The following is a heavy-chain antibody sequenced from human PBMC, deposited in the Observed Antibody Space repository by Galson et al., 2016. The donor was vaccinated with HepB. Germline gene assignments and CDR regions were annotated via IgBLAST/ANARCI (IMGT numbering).Heavy chain of an antibody. V-gene: IGHV4-38-2*02. D-gene: IGHD6-19*01. Sequence: SETLSLTCTVSGDSIVGTYYWGWIRQPPGKGLEWIGVIYYTGTAYYNPSLRSRATISVDTSKNEFSLRLTSVTAADTAVYYCARGTRSNDWYPYCMDVWGKGTTVTVSS. CDR1: GDSIVGTYY. J-gene: IGHJ6*03. CDR2: IYYTGTA. CDR3: ARGTRSNDWYPYCMDV.